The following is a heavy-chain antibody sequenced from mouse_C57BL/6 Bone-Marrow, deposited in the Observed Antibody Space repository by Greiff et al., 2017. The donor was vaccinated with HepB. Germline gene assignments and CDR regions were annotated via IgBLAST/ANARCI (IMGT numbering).Heavy chain of an antibody. Sequence: VQLVESGAELVRPGASVTLSCKASGYTFTDYEMHWVKQTPVHGLEWIGAIDPETGGTAYNQKFKGKAILTADKSSSTAYMELRSLTSEDSAVYYCIITTVVWGQGTLVTVSA. CDR1: GYTFTDYE. D-gene: IGHD1-1*01. CDR2: IDPETGGT. CDR3: IITTVV. V-gene: IGHV1-15*01. J-gene: IGHJ3*01.